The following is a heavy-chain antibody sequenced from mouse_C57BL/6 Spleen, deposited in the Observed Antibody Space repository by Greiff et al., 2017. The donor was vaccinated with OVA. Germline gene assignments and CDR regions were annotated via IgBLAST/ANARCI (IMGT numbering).Heavy chain of an antibody. CDR2: ISSGSSTI. D-gene: IGHD4-1*01. V-gene: IGHV5-17*01. CDR1: GFTFSDYG. J-gene: IGHJ1*03. Sequence: EVQGVESGGGLVKPGGSLKLSCAASGFTFSDYGMHWVRQAPETGLAWVAYISSGSSTIYYADKVKGRFTISRDNAKNTLFLQMTSLRSEDTAMYYCARFSNWDWYVDVWGTGTTVTVSS. CDR3: ARFSNWDWYVDV.